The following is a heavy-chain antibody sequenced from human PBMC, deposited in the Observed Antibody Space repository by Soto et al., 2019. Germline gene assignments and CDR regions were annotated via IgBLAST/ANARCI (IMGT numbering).Heavy chain of an antibody. CDR2: ISAYNGNT. CDR3: ARDSRRMTSGGYSSPYYFDY. J-gene: IGHJ4*02. V-gene: IGHV1-18*04. Sequence: QVQLVQSGAEVKKPGASVKVSCKASGYTFTSYGISWVRQAPGQGLEWMGWISAYNGNTNYAQKLQGRVTMTTDTSTSTAYMELRSLRSDDTAVYYCARDSRRMTSGGYSSPYYFDYWGQGTLVTVSS. CDR1: GYTFTSYG. D-gene: IGHD6-19*01.